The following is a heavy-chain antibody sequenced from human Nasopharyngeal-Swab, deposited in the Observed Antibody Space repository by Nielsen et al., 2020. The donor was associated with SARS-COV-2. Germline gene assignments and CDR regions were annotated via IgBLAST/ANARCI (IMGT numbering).Heavy chain of an antibody. Sequence: GSLRLSCTVSGGSISSSSYYWGWIRQPPGKGLEWIGSIYYSGSTYYNPSLKSRVTISVDTSKNQFSLKLSSVTAADTAVYYCARGQATGLVVVTSSGYFDLWGRGTLVTVPS. D-gene: IGHD2-21*02. V-gene: IGHV4-39*01. CDR1: GGSISSSSYY. CDR2: IYYSGST. J-gene: IGHJ2*01. CDR3: ARGQATGLVVVTSSGYFDL.